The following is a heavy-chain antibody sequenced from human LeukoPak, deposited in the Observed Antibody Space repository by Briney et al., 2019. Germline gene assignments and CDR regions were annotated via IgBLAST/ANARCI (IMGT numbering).Heavy chain of an antibody. J-gene: IGHJ4*02. Sequence: ASVTVSCKASGYTFTNFHIHWVRQAPGQGLEWMGIISPSGGITTYAQKFQGRVTMTRDTSTTTVYMELSSLRSEDTSVYYCARTTSGYDMAPVDYWGQGTLVTVSS. D-gene: IGHD5-12*01. CDR1: GYTFTNFH. CDR3: ARTTSGYDMAPVDY. V-gene: IGHV1-46*01. CDR2: ISPSGGIT.